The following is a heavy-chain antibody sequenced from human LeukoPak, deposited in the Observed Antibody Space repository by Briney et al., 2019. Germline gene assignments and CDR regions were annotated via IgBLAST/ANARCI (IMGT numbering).Heavy chain of an antibody. V-gene: IGHV3-33*06. CDR1: GFTFSRLA. CDR3: AKTRGRGGYILDF. D-gene: IGHD5-24*01. CDR2: IWDDGSET. J-gene: IGHJ4*02. Sequence: GGSLRLSCAASGFTFSRLAMHWVRQAPGKGLEWVAIIWDDGSETLYADSVRGRFTISRDNSKNMLYLQMSSLRAEDTAVCYCAKTRGRGGYILDFWGQGTLVTVSS.